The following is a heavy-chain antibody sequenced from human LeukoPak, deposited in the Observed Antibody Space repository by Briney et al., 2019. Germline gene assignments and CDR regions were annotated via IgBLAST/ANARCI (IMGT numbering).Heavy chain of an antibody. D-gene: IGHD6-19*01. CDR2: IWYDGSNK. Sequence: GGSLRLSCAASGFTFSSYGMHWVRQAPGKGLEWVAVIWYDGSNKYYADSVKGRFTISRDNSKNTLYLQVNSLRAEDTAVYYCARGGVYSSGSYYLYYFDYWGQGTLVTVSS. CDR1: GFTFSSYG. J-gene: IGHJ4*02. CDR3: ARGGVYSSGSYYLYYFDY. V-gene: IGHV3-33*01.